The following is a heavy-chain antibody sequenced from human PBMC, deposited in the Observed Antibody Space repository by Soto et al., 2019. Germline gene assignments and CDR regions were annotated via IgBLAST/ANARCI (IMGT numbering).Heavy chain of an antibody. CDR1: GYSFTSYW. Sequence: GESLKISCNGSGYSFTSYWIGWVRQMPGKGLEWMGIIYPGDSDTRYSPSFQGQVTISADKSISTAYLQWSSLKASDTAMYYCARRGAARTYYYYGMDVWGQGTTVTVSS. CDR3: ARRGAARTYYYYGMDV. V-gene: IGHV5-51*01. D-gene: IGHD6-13*01. J-gene: IGHJ6*02. CDR2: IYPGDSDT.